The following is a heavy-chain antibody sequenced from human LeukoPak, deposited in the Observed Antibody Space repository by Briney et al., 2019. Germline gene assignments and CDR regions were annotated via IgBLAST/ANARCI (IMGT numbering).Heavy chain of an antibody. V-gene: IGHV3-33*01. J-gene: IGHJ4*02. D-gene: IGHD6-13*01. Sequence: PGGSLRLSCAASGFTFSSYGMHWVRQAPGKGLEWVAVIWYDGSNKYYADSVKGRFTISRDNSKNTLYLQMNSLRAEDTAVYYCARGSRAAGTLFFDYWGQGTLVTVSS. CDR2: IWYDGSNK. CDR1: GFTFSSYG. CDR3: ARGSRAAGTLFFDY.